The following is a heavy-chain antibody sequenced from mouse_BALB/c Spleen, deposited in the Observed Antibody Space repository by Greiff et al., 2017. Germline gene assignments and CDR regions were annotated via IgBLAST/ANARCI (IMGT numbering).Heavy chain of an antibody. CDR3: ARDTGYFDY. V-gene: IGHV7-3*02. CDR2: IRNKANGYTT. Sequence: EVQGVESGGGLVQPGGSLRLSCATSGFTFTDYYMSWVRQPPGKALEWLGFIRNKANGYTTEYSASVKGRFTISRDNSQSILYLQMNTLRAEDSATYCCARDTGYFDYWGQGTTLTVSS. J-gene: IGHJ2*01. CDR1: GFTFTDYY.